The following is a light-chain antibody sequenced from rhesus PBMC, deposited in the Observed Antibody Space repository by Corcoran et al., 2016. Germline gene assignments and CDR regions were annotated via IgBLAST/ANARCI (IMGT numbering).Light chain of an antibody. CDR1: QSISNW. V-gene: IGKV1-22*01. Sequence: DIQMTQSPSSLSASVGDTVTITCRASQSISNWLAWYQQKPGKSPNLLIYKASTLQSGVPSRVSGSGSGTDLTLTISSLQSEDFATYYCQQYNISPRTFGQGTKVEIK. CDR3: QQYNISPRT. CDR2: KAS. J-gene: IGKJ1*01.